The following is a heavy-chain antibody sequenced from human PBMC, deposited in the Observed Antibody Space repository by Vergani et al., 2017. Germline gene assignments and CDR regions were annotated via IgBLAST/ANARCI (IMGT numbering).Heavy chain of an antibody. CDR3: ASNSTVEWLVKLGWIDP. J-gene: IGHJ5*02. Sequence: QLQLQESGPGLVKPSATLSLTCSVSGASIRSSNYYCGWIRQPPGKGLEWIASIYYSGSTYYNPSLKSRVTISVDTSKNQFSLTLSSVTAADTAVYFCASNSTVEWLVKLGWIDPWGQGILVTVSS. D-gene: IGHD6-19*01. CDR2: IYYSGST. CDR1: GASIRSSNYY. V-gene: IGHV4-39*01.